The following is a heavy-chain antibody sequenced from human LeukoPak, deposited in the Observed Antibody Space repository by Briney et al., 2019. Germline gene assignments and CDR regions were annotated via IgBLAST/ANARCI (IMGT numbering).Heavy chain of an antibody. CDR1: GFTFSSYG. D-gene: IGHD7-27*01. CDR3: AKGTGDTAYYFDF. CDR2: ISYDGSNK. V-gene: IGHV3-30*18. Sequence: GGSLRLSCAASGFTFSSYGMHWVRQAPGKGLEWVAVISYDGSNKYYADSVKGRFTISRDNSENTLYLQMSGLRAEDTAIYYCAKGTGDTAYYFDFWGQGVLVTVSS. J-gene: IGHJ4*02.